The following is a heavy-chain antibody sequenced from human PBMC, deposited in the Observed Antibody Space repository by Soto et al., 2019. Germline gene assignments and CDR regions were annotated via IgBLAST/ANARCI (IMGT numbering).Heavy chain of an antibody. J-gene: IGHJ3*02. V-gene: IGHV1-46*01. CDR1: GYTFINYY. CDR3: ASEKWLVRRNDPFDI. Sequence: QVQLVQSGAEVKKPGASVKVSCKASGYTFINYYMHWVRQAPGQGLEWMGIINPNGGSTTYAQKFQGRVTLTRDTSTNTVNMQLSSLRSEDTAVYSCASEKWLVRRNDPFDIWGQGTMVTVSS. CDR2: INPNGGST. D-gene: IGHD5-12*01.